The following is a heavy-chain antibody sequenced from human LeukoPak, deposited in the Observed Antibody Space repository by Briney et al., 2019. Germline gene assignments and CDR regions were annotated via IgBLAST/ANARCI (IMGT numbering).Heavy chain of an antibody. D-gene: IGHD3-10*01. J-gene: IGHJ4*02. CDR3: AKDRVLLWFGEAYYFDY. CDR2: ITSSSTYI. V-gene: IGHV3-21*01. Sequence: PGGSLRLSCAASGFTFSNYNMNWVRQAPGKGLEWVSSITSSSTYIYYADSVKGRFTISRDNAKNSLYLQMNSLRAEDTAVYYCAKDRVLLWFGEAYYFDYWGQGTLVTVSS. CDR1: GFTFSNYN.